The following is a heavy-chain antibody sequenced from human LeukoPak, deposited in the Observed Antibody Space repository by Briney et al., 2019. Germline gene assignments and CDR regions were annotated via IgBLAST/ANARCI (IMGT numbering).Heavy chain of an antibody. D-gene: IGHD2-15*01. CDR2: ISYDGSNK. CDR3: AGGQGYLIEY. J-gene: IGHJ4*02. CDR1: GFTFSSYA. V-gene: IGHV3-30-3*01. Sequence: GRSLRLSCAASGFTFSSYAMHWVRQAPGKGLEWVAVISYDGSNKYYADSVRGRFTISRDNSKNTVYLQMNSLRAEDAAVYYCAGGQGYLIEYWGQGTLVTVSS.